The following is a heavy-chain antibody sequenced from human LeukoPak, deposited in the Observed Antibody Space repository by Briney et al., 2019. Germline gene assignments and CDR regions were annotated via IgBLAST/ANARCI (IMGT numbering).Heavy chain of an antibody. CDR2: INPNSGGT. D-gene: IGHD1-26*01. Sequence: ASVKVSCKASGYTFTGYFIHWVRQAPGQGLEWMGWINPNSGGTNYAQKFQGWVTMTRDTSISTAYMELSRLRSDDTAVYYCARVLGRVGAQPSGYWGQGTLVTVSS. J-gene: IGHJ4*02. CDR1: GYTFTGYF. CDR3: ARVLGRVGAQPSGY. V-gene: IGHV1-2*04.